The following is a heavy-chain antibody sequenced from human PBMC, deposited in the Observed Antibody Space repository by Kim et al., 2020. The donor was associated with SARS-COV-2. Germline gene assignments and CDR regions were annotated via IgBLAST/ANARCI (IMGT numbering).Heavy chain of an antibody. CDR1: GFTFSDYY. CDR3: ARGPLIQKHGDY. Sequence: GGSLRLSCAASGFTFSDYYMSWIRQAPGKGLEWVSYISSSSSYTNYADSVKGRFTISRDNAKNSLYLQMNSLRAEDTAVYYCARGPLIQKHGDYWGQGTLVTVSS. CDR2: ISSSSSYT. V-gene: IGHV3-11*06. J-gene: IGHJ4*02. D-gene: IGHD5-18*01.